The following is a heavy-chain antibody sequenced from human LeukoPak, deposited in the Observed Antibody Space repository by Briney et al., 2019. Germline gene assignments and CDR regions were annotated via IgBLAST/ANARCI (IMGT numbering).Heavy chain of an antibody. CDR2: IYYSGST. CDR3: ARGQSLHGYAIPLDY. V-gene: IGHV4-39*01. CDR1: GGSISSSSYY. D-gene: IGHD2-21*01. J-gene: IGHJ4*02. Sequence: SETLSLTCTVSGGSISSSSYYWGWIRQPPGKGLEWIGSIYYSGSTYYNPSLKSRVTISVDTSKDQFSLKLSSVTAADTAVYYCARGQSLHGYAIPLDYWGQGTLVTVSS.